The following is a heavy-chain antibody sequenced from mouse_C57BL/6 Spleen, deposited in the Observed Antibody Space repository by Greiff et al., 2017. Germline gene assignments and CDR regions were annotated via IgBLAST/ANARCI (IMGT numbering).Heavy chain of an antibody. CDR1: GYSFTGYY. Sequence: EVKLVESGPELVKPGASVKISCKASGYSFTGYYMNWVKQSPEKSLEWIGEINPSTGGTTYNQKFKAKATLTVDKSSSTAYMQLKSLTSEDSAVYYCATFFDYWGQGTTLTVSS. J-gene: IGHJ2*01. V-gene: IGHV1-42*01. CDR3: ATFFDY. CDR2: INPSTGGT.